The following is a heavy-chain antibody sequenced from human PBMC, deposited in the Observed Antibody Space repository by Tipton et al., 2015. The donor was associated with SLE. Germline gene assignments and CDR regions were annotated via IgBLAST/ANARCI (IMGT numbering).Heavy chain of an antibody. J-gene: IGHJ4*02. CDR1: GGSISGSNW. CDR2: IYHSGST. Sequence: TLSLTCSISGGSISGSNWWSWVRQPPGKGLEWIGEIYHSGSTNYNPSLKSRVTMSVDRSKNQFSLKLNSVTAADTAVYYCANYHYDATGSQSVKFWGRGALVTVSS. D-gene: IGHD3-16*01. CDR3: ANYHYDATGSQSVKF. V-gene: IGHV4-4*02.